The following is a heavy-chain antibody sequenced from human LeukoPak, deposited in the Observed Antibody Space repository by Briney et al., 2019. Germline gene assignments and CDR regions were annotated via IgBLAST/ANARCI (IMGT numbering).Heavy chain of an antibody. J-gene: IGHJ5*02. CDR2: ISAYNGNT. V-gene: IGHV1-18*01. CDR3: ARVADPGVLARGDWFDP. CDR1: GYTFTSYG. Sequence: ASVKVSCKASGYTFTSYGISWVRQAPGQGLEWMGWISAYNGNTNYAQKLQGRATMTTDTSTSTAYMELRSLRSDDTAVYYCARVADPGVLARGDWFDPWGQGTLVTVSS. D-gene: IGHD2/OR15-2a*01.